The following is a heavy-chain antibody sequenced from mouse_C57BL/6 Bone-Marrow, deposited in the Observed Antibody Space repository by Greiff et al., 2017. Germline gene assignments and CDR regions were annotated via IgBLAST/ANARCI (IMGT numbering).Heavy chain of an antibody. J-gene: IGHJ3*01. CDR2: IYPGDGDT. CDR1: GYAFSSYW. CDR3: ARWGAVGTFAY. Sequence: VQLQQSGASVKISCKASGYAFSSYWMNWVKQRPGKGLEWIGQIYPGDGDTNYNGKFKGKATLTADKSSSTAYMQLSSLTSEDSAVYFCARWGAVGTFAYWGQGTLVTVSA. V-gene: IGHV1-80*01. D-gene: IGHD1-1*01.